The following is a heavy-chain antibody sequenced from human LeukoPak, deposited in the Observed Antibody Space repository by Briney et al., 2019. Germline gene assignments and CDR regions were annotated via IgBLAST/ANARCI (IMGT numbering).Heavy chain of an antibody. CDR2: IYYSGST. CDR3: ARDQPYYDILTGYYPDWYFDL. D-gene: IGHD3-9*01. CDR1: GGSISSYY. J-gene: IGHJ2*01. Sequence: SETLSLTCTVSGGSISSYYWSWIRQPPGKGLEWVGYIYYSGSTNYNPSLKRRVTISVDTSKPQFSLKLSSVTAADTAVYYCARDQPYYDILTGYYPDWYFDLWGRGTLVTVSS. V-gene: IGHV4-59*01.